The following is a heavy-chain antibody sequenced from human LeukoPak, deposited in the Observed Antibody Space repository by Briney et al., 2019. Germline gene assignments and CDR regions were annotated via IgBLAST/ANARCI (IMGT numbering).Heavy chain of an antibody. CDR3: ASSMVRGVTTFDY. CDR2: IYYSGST. Sequence: SETLSLTCTVSGGSISSSSYYWGWIRQPPGKGLEWIGSIYYSGSTYYNPSLKSRVTISVDRSKNQFSLKLSSVTAADTAVYYCASSMVRGVTTFDYWGQGTLVTVSS. CDR1: GGSISSSSYY. D-gene: IGHD3-10*01. V-gene: IGHV4-39*07. J-gene: IGHJ4*02.